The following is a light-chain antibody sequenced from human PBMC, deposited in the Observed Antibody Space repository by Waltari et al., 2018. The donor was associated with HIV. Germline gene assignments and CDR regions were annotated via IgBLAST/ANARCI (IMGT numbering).Light chain of an antibody. CDR1: SRHVGRYNY. CDR3: CSYAGSFTLI. J-gene: IGLJ2*01. V-gene: IGLV2-11*01. CDR2: DTS. Sequence: QSALTQPRSVSGSPGQSVTIPCPGTSRHVGRYNYVSLYQLRPGTAPKLILFDTSKRPSGVPDRFSGSVSGSTASLTISGLQADDAADYYCCSYAGSFTLIFGGGTTLTVL.